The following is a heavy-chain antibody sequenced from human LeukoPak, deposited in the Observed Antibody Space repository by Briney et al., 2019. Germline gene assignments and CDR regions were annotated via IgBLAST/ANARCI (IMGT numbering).Heavy chain of an antibody. CDR3: AKDPGIAAAGPPDDYFDY. J-gene: IGHJ4*02. CDR1: GFTFSSYA. D-gene: IGHD6-13*01. V-gene: IGHV3-23*01. CDR2: ISGRGGST. Sequence: GGSLRPSCAASGFTFSSYAMSWVRQAPGKGLEWVSAISGRGGSTYYADSVKGRFTISRDNSKNTLYLRMNSLRAEDTAVYYCAKDPGIAAAGPPDDYFDYWGQGTLVTVSS.